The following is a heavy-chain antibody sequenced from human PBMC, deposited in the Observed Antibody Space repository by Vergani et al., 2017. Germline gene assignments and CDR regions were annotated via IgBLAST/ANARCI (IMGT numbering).Heavy chain of an antibody. D-gene: IGHD3-3*01. Sequence: QVQLVQSGAEVKKPGSSLILSCKASGGSFKNYAFSWVRQAPGQGLEWLGGIIPTFGTATYAQRFQGRVTITADESTSTAYMDLTSLRLEDTAVYYWASNTYWSGNGEDHWGQGTLITVSS. CDR2: IIPTFGTA. CDR1: GGSFKNYA. V-gene: IGHV1-69*01. CDR3: ASNTYWSGNGEDH. J-gene: IGHJ4*02.